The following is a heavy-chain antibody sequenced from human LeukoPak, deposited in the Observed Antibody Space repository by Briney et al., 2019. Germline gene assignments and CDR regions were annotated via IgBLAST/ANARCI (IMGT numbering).Heavy chain of an antibody. CDR2: VYDSGIT. D-gene: IGHD3-3*01. CDR3: SRLKRITIFGVVITPFDP. Sequence: SETLSLTCTVSGGSISSYYWGWIRQPPGKGLEWIGSVYDSGITYYKSSLKSRITISADTSKNQFSLKLRSVTAADTAVYFCSRLKRITIFGVVITPFDPWGQGTLVTVSS. V-gene: IGHV4-39*01. CDR1: GGSISSYY. J-gene: IGHJ5*02.